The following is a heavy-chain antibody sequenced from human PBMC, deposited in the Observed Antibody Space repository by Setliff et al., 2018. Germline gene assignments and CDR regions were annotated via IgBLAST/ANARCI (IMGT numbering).Heavy chain of an antibody. Sequence: GESLKISCKASGYSFPSYWIGWVRQVPGKGLEWMGIIYPGDSDTRYTPSFQGQVTISVDKSISTAFLHWGSLKALDSAIYYCARGSLGTAFPSWFHPWGQGTLVTVSS. J-gene: IGHJ5*02. V-gene: IGHV5-51*01. CDR1: GYSFPSYW. D-gene: IGHD2-21*02. CDR2: IYPGDSDT. CDR3: ARGSLGTAFPSWFHP.